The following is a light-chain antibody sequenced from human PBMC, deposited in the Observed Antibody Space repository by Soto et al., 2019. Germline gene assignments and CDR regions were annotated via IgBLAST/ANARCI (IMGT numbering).Light chain of an antibody. J-gene: IGKJ4*01. Sequence: DILLTQSPATLSLSPGERATLSCRTSQSVDSSLAWFQQKPGQAPRLLIYDASNRATDIPTRFSGSRSGTDFTLTISSLEPEDFAVYYCQQRGSWPQLTFGGGTKVEI. V-gene: IGKV3-11*01. CDR2: DAS. CDR3: QQRGSWPQLT. CDR1: QSVDSS.